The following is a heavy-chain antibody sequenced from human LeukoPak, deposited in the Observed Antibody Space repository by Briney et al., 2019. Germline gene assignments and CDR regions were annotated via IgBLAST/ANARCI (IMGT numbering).Heavy chain of an antibody. V-gene: IGHV3-7*05. D-gene: IGHD5-12*01. Sequence: GGSLRLSCAASGFTFSSYWMSWVCQAPGKGLEWVANIKQDGSEKYHVDSVKGRFTISRDNAKNSLYLRMNSLRAEDTAVYYCARGYSGYVNWGQGTLVTVSS. CDR2: IKQDGSEK. CDR3: ARGYSGYVN. J-gene: IGHJ4*02. CDR1: GFTFSSYW.